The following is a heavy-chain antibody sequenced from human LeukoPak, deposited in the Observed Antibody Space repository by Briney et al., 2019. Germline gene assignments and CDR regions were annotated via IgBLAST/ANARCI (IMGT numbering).Heavy chain of an antibody. CDR1: GFTFSNYW. V-gene: IGHV3-74*01. J-gene: IGHJ3*01. CDR2: LNGDGTNI. Sequence: GGSLRLSCVASGFTFSNYWMQWVRQVPGKGLVWVSRLNGDGTNIVYADSVKGRFTISRDNAENTLYLQMNSLRAEDTALYYCARSQSGVFDVWGQGTMVTVSS. CDR3: ARSQSGVFDV. D-gene: IGHD2-8*01.